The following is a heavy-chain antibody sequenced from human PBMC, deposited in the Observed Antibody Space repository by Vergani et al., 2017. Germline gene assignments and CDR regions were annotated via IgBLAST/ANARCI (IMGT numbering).Heavy chain of an antibody. D-gene: IGHD5-12*01. CDR1: GFSFSGYW. Sequence: EVQLVESGGGLIHPGGSLRLSCEGSGFSFSGYWMHWVRQSPEKGLVWVSRIKSDGSITNYADSVKGRFTISRDNAKNTLYLEMNSLRGDDTAIYYCVRAGCSGPCFMSNWFDSCGQGAMVAVSS. V-gene: IGHV3-74*01. J-gene: IGHJ5*01. CDR2: IKSDGSIT. CDR3: VRAGCSGPCFMSNWFDS.